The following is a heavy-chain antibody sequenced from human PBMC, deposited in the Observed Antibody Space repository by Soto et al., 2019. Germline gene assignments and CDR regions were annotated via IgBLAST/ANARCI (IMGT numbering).Heavy chain of an antibody. V-gene: IGHV1-24*01. CDR1: GYTLTELS. CDR3: ATGVGQQLAHDY. D-gene: IGHD6-13*01. J-gene: IGHJ4*02. CDR2: FDPEDGET. Sequence: ASVKVSCKVSGYTLTELSMHWVRQAPGKGLEWMGGFDPEDGETIYAQKFQGRVTMTEDTSTDTAYMELSSLRSEDTAVYYCATGVGQQLAHDYWGQGTLVTVSS.